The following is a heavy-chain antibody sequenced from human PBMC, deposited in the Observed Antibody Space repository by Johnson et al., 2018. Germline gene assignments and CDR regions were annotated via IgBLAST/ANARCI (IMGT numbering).Heavy chain of an antibody. J-gene: IGHJ6*03. CDR3: ARGEVEPVAMQDSYYYHFYRDV. D-gene: IGHD2-2*01. CDR1: GYTFSTYY. CDR2: INPSGGSI. V-gene: IGHV1-46*01. Sequence: QVQLVESGAEVRKPGASVNVSCKASGYTFSTYYIHWVRQATGQGLEWMGIINPSGGSITYAQKFQGRVTMTTDTSTSTAYMEVSSLRSEDTAGYSCARGEVEPVAMQDSYYYHFYRDVWGKGTTVTVSS.